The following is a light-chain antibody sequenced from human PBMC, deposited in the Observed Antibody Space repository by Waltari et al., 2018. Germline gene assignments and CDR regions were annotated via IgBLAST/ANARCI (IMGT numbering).Light chain of an antibody. Sequence: EIVLTQSPGTLSLSPGESATLSCRASQRVSSNYLAWYQHKPGQAPILVIYDASTRATGIPDRFSGSGSGTDFTLTISRLEPEDFAVYYCQQYGSSPRTFGQGTKVEIK. CDR3: QQYGSSPRT. CDR1: QRVSSNY. CDR2: DAS. J-gene: IGKJ1*01. V-gene: IGKV3-20*01.